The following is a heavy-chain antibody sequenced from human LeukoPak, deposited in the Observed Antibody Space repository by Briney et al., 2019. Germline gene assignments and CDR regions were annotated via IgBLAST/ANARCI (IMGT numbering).Heavy chain of an antibody. J-gene: IGHJ6*02. CDR3: ANGYGSGSVWDYYYYYGMDV. V-gene: IGHV3-23*01. CDR1: GFTFSSYA. D-gene: IGHD3-10*01. CDR2: ISGSGGST. Sequence: PGGSLRLSCAASGFTFSSYAMSWVRQAPGKGLEWVSAISGSGGSTYYADSVKGRFTISRDNSKNTLYLQMNSLRAEDTAVYYCANGYGSGSVWDYYYYYGMDVWGQGTTVTVSS.